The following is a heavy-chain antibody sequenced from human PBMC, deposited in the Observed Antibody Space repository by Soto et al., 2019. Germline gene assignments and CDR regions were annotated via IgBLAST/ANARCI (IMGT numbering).Heavy chain of an antibody. CDR3: VRDSGNGWKDY. CDR2: IDHSGST. CDR1: GGSISSTNW. Sequence: QVQLQESGPGLVKPSGTLSLTCAVSGGSISSTNWWNWVRRPPGKGLEGIGEIDHSGSTNYNPSLKSRVTVSVNKPKNQFPLKVSSVTAADTAVYYCVRDSGNGWKDYWGQGTLVTVSS. V-gene: IGHV4-4*02. J-gene: IGHJ4*02. D-gene: IGHD6-19*01.